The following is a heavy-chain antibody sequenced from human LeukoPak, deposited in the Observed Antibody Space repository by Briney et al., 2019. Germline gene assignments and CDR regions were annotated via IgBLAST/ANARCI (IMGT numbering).Heavy chain of an antibody. CDR1: GFTFNAYS. J-gene: IGHJ4*02. D-gene: IGHD5-12*01. CDR2: ITSSGSYI. V-gene: IGHV3-21*01. Sequence: PGGSLRLSCAASGFTFNAYSMNWVRQAPGQGLKWVSSITSSGSYIYYRDSLKGRFTISRDNAKNSLYLQMNSLRDDDTAVYYCARGTDSGYDSTGSFDYWGQGALVTVSS. CDR3: ARGTDSGYDSTGSFDY.